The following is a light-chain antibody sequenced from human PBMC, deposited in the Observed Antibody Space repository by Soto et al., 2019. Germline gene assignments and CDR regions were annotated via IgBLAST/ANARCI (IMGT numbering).Light chain of an antibody. J-gene: IGKJ4*01. V-gene: IGKV3-11*01. CDR2: DVS. CDR1: QSVTSS. Sequence: EIVLTQSPATLSLSPGDRATLSCRASQSVTSSLAWFQQKPGQAPRLRIYDVSRRATAIPARFSGSGSGTDFTLTISSLEPEDFAVYYCQQRTTWPTFGGGTKVEIK. CDR3: QQRTTWPT.